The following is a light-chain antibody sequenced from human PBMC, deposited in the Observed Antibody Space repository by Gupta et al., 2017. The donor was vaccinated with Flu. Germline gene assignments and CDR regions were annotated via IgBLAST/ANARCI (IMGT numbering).Light chain of an antibody. CDR1: QSIRNF. V-gene: IGKV1-39*01. Sequence: ERVTLTCRASQSIRNFLNWYQHKPGKAPKLLIYDASSMKSGVPSRFSGSGSGTDFTLTIRSLQPDDFATYYCQQSYSDPPVTFGQGTKLEIK. CDR2: DAS. J-gene: IGKJ2*01. CDR3: QQSYSDPPVT.